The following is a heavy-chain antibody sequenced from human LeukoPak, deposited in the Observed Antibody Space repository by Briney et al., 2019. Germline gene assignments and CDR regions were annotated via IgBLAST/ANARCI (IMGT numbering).Heavy chain of an antibody. D-gene: IGHD3-10*01. CDR1: GYRFTGDW. V-gene: IGHV5-10-1*01. Sequence: GESLKISCKGSGYRFTGDWISWVRQMPGKGLEWMGRIDPSDSHTNYNPSFQGHVTMSADKSISTAYLQWSSLKASDTAMYFCARHVNWRSGQSWFDPWGQGTLVTVSS. CDR2: IDPSDSHT. J-gene: IGHJ5*02. CDR3: ARHVNWRSGQSWFDP.